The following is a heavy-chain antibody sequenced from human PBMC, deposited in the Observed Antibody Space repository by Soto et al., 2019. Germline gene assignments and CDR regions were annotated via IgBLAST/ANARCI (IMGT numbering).Heavy chain of an antibody. D-gene: IGHD3-9*01. CDR1: GFSLSTSGVG. J-gene: IGHJ4*02. V-gene: IGHV2-5*02. Sequence: QITLKESGPTLVRPTQTLTLTCAFSGFSLSTSGVGVGWIRQPLGKALEWLAVIYWDDSKHYSPSLRSRLTITKATSKTQVVLTMTNMDPMDTGTYYCAHKGPEDWPLDYWGQGTLVTVSS. CDR2: IYWDDSK. CDR3: AHKGPEDWPLDY.